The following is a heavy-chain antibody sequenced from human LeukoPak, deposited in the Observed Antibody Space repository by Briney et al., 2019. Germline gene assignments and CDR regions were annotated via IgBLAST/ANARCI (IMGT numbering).Heavy chain of an antibody. Sequence: SETLSLICTVSGGSITGSHWSWLWQSAGKGLEWIGRIYSSGTTNYNPSLKSRVTMSLDTSKNQFSLRLSSVTAADTAVYYCARGAYSFDYWGQGTLVTVSS. V-gene: IGHV4-4*07. CDR3: ARGAYSFDY. CDR2: IYSSGTT. J-gene: IGHJ4*02. CDR1: GGSITGSH.